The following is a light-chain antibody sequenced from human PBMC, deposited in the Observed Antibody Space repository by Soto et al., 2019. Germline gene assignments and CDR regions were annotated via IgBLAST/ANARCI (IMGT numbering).Light chain of an antibody. CDR2: GAS. V-gene: IGKV3-20*01. Sequence: EIVLTQSPGTLSLSPGERATLSCRASQSLSSSYLACYQQKPGQAPSLLIYGASSRATGITDRFSGSGSGTDFTLTISRLEPEDYAVYYCQQYGSSPPTTFGQGTKVDI. CDR1: QSLSSSY. J-gene: IGKJ1*01. CDR3: QQYGSSPPTT.